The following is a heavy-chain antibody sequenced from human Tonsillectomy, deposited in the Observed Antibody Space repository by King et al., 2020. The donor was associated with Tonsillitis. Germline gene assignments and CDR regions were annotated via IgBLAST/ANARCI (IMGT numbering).Heavy chain of an antibody. CDR2: ICWNSGSI. CDR1: GFTFDDYA. V-gene: IGHV3-9*01. J-gene: IGHJ2*01. CDR3: AKDIRYDSSGYYTDWYFDL. D-gene: IGHD3-22*01. Sequence: VQLVESGGGLVQPGRSLRLSCAASGFTFDDYAMHWVRQAPGKGLEWVSGICWNSGSIGYADSVKGRFTISRDNAKNSLYLQMNSLRAEDTALYYCAKDIRYDSSGYYTDWYFDLWGRGTLVTVSS.